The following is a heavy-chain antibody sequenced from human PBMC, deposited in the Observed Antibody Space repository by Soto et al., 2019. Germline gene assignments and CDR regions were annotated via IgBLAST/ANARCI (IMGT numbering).Heavy chain of an antibody. V-gene: IGHV1-46*01. J-gene: IGHJ3*02. CDR1: EYTFSTYS. D-gene: IGHD3-10*01. CDR2: INPTTTST. Sequence: ASVKVSCKASEYTFSTYSLHWVRQAPGQGLEWMGIINPTTTSTSDAQKFQGRVTMTRDTSTSTVYLELRSLRSDDTAVYYCARDRITMVRGKKDDAFDIWGQ. CDR3: ARDRITMVRGKKDDAFDI.